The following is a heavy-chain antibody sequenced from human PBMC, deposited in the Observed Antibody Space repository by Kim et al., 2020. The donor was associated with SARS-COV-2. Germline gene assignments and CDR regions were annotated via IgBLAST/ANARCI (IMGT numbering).Heavy chain of an antibody. CDR1: GFTVINAW. CDR2: IKSKTDGGTT. J-gene: IGHJ5*02. V-gene: IGHV3-15*01. Sequence: GGSLRLSCAATGFTVINAWMNWVRQAPGKGLECVGRIKSKTDGGTTDYAAPVKGRFIISRDDSENTLYLQMNSLKTEDTAVYYCTYTPPIHGPGGWFDPWGQGTLVTVSS. D-gene: IGHD3-10*01. CDR3: TYTPPIHGPGGWFDP.